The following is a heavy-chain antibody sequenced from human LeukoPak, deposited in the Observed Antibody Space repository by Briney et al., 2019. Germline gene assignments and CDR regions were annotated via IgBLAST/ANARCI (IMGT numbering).Heavy chain of an antibody. CDR2: ISYDGSNK. CDR3: ARGGYSYGHGDYYYYGMDV. Sequence: GRSLRLSCAAPGFTFSSYAMHWVRQAPGKGLEWVAVISYDGSNKYYADSVKGRFTISRDNSKNTLYLQMNSLRAEDTAVYYCARGGYSYGHGDYYYYGMDVWGQGTTVTVSS. J-gene: IGHJ6*02. CDR1: GFTFSSYA. V-gene: IGHV3-30*04. D-gene: IGHD5-18*01.